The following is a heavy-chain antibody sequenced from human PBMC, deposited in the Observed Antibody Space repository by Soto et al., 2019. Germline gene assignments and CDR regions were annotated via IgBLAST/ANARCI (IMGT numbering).Heavy chain of an antibody. J-gene: IGHJ4*02. CDR1: GFGFSTYS. V-gene: IGHV3-74*01. Sequence: EVQLVESGGAVVQPGESLRLSCAASGFGFSTYSMHWVRQVPGKGLVWVSRIHSDGSTTTYADSVKGRFTISRDNTKNTLYLQMNSLRAEDTAVYYCAATYGSNTHFLYWGQGTLVTVST. D-gene: IGHD4-17*01. CDR3: AATYGSNTHFLY. CDR2: IHSDGSTT.